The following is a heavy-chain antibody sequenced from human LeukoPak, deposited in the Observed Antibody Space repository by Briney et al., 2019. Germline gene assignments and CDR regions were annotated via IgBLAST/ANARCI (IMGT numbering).Heavy chain of an antibody. CDR1: GGTFSSYA. J-gene: IGHJ4*02. V-gene: IGHV1-69*05. CDR3: ARLYPTTLTSYSSSL. D-gene: IGHD6-13*01. Sequence: SVKVSCKASGGTFSSYAISWVRQAPGQGLEWMGRIIPIFGTANYAQKFQGRVTITTDESTSTAYMALSSLTSEDTAVYYCARLYPTTLTSYSSSLWGQGTLVTVSS. CDR2: IIPIFGTA.